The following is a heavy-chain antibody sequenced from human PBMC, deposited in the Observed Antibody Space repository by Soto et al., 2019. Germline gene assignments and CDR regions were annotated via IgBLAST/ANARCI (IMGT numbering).Heavy chain of an antibody. CDR3: AREHLEAAGTFDY. CDR2: IYYSGST. J-gene: IGHJ4*02. D-gene: IGHD6-13*01. Sequence: SETLSLTCTVSGGSISSGGYYWSWIRQHPGKGLEWIGYIYYSGSTYYNPSLKSRVTISVDTSKNQFSLKLSSVTAADTAVYYCAREHLEAAGTFDYWGQGTLVTVSS. CDR1: GGSISSGGYY. V-gene: IGHV4-31*03.